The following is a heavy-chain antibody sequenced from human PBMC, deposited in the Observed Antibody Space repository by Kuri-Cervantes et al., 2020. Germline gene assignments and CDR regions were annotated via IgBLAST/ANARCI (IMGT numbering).Heavy chain of an antibody. CDR3: TRVRGKFDSHDY. J-gene: IGHJ4*02. Sequence: SQTLSLTCAVSGYSISSGYFWGWIRQPPGRGLEWIGTISHGGSTSYNPSLKTRITISIDSSNNHFSQNLNSVTAADTAVYYCTRVRGKFDSHDYWGQGILVTVSS. D-gene: IGHD1-14*01. CDR1: GYSISSGYF. V-gene: IGHV4-38-2*01. CDR2: ISHGGST.